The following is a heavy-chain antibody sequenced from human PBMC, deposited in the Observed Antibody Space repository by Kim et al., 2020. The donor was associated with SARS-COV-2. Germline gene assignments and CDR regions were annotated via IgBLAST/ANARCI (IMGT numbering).Heavy chain of an antibody. CDR3: ARDAYPREWLVPHYYGMDV. CDR2: ISYDGSNK. Sequence: GGSLRLSCAASGFTFSSYAMHWVRQAPSKGLEWVAVISYDGSNKYYADSVKGRFTISRDNSKNTLYLQMNSLRAEDTAVYYCARDAYPREWLVPHYYGMDVWGQGTTVTVSS. CDR1: GFTFSSYA. D-gene: IGHD6-19*01. V-gene: IGHV3-30-3*01. J-gene: IGHJ6*02.